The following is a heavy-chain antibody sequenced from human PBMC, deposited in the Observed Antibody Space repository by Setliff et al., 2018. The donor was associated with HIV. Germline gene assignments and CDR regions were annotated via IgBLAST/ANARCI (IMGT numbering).Heavy chain of an antibody. D-gene: IGHD6-13*01. V-gene: IGHV5-51*01. Sequence: PGESLKISCKGSGYSFTNYWIGWVRQMPGKGLEWMGIIYPGDSNTRYSPSFQGQVTISADKSISAAFLQWSSLKASDTAMYYCATDPGYSSTWYSESFQHWGQGTVVTVSS. CDR3: ATDPGYSSTWYSESFQH. CDR1: GYSFTNYW. CDR2: IYPGDSNT. J-gene: IGHJ1*01.